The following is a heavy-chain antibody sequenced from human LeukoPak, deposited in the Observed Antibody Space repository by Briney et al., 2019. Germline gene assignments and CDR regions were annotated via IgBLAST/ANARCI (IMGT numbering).Heavy chain of an antibody. CDR3: AKSYDYGDYVGGRQNWYFAL. CDR1: GFTFSSYG. J-gene: IGHJ2*01. D-gene: IGHD4-17*01. Sequence: GGSLRLSCAASGFTFSSYGMHWVRQAPGKGLEWVAVISYDGSNEYYADSVEGRFTISRDNSKNTLYLQMNGLRAEDTAVYYCAKSYDYGDYVGGRQNWYFALWGRGTLVTVSS. CDR2: ISYDGSNE. V-gene: IGHV3-30*18.